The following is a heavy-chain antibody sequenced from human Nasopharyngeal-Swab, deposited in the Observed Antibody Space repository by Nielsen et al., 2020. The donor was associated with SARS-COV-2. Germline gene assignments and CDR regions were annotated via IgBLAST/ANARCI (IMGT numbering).Heavy chain of an antibody. CDR1: GGSLSDYH. CDR3: AGHPADFDY. V-gene: IGHV4-34*01. J-gene: IGHJ4*02. CDR2: MKPGGRT. Sequence: GSLRLSCAVYGGSLSDYHWSWIRQPPGKGLEWIGEMKPGGRTNYNPSLKSRVAISIDTSKNQFFLNLRSVTAADTAVFYCAGHPADFDYWGQGTLVTVSS.